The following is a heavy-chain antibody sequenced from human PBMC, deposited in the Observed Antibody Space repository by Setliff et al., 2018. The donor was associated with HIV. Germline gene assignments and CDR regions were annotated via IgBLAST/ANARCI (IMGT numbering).Heavy chain of an antibody. CDR3: VRGYCSSTTCYDDYYYMDV. V-gene: IGHV4-59*11. CDR1: GGSISGHY. D-gene: IGHD2-2*01. Sequence: PSETLPLTCTVSGGSISGHYWSWIRQPPGKGLEWIAYIFYTGSTNYNPSLKSRVTISVDTSKNQFFLKLSSVTAADTAVYYCVRGYCSSTTCYDDYYYMDVWGKGSTVTVSS. CDR2: IFYTGST. J-gene: IGHJ6*03.